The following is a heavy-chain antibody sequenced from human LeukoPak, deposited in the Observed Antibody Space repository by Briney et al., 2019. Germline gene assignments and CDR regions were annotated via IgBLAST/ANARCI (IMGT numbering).Heavy chain of an antibody. CDR2: ISSSSSYI. CDR1: GFTFSSYS. V-gene: IGHV3-21*01. D-gene: IGHD3-22*01. CDR3: ARDWSGYDSSGPFDY. J-gene: IGHJ4*02. Sequence: GGSLRLSCAASGFTFSSYSMNWVRQAPGKGLEWVSSISSSSSYIYYADSVKGRFTISRDNSKNTLYLQMNSLRAEDTAVYYCARDWSGYDSSGPFDYWGQGTLVTVSS.